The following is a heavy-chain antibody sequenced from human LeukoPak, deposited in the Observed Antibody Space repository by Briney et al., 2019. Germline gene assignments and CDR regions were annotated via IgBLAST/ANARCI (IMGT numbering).Heavy chain of an antibody. V-gene: IGHV4-31*03. D-gene: IGHD3-3*01. CDR2: IYYSGST. CDR1: GGSISSGGYY. Sequence: PSETLSLTCTVSGGSISSGGYYWSWIRQHPGKGLEWIGYIYYSGSTYYNPSLKSRVTISVDTSKNQFSLKLSSVTAADTAVYYCAGQPADYDFWSGYSPYGMDVWGQGTTVTVSS. J-gene: IGHJ6*02. CDR3: AGQPADYDFWSGYSPYGMDV.